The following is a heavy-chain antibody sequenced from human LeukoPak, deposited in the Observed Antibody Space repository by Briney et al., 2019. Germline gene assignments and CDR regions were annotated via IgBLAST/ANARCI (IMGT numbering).Heavy chain of an antibody. D-gene: IGHD3-10*01. V-gene: IGHV4-34*01. CDR2: INHSGST. CDR1: GGSFSGYY. CDR3: ARAITYYYGSGSYRFDY. Sequence: PSETLSLTCAVYGGSFSGYYWSWIRQPPGKGLEWIGEINHSGSTNYNPSLKGRVTISVDTSKNQFSLKLSSVTAADTAVYYCARAITYYYGSGSYRFDYWGQGTLVTVSS. J-gene: IGHJ4*02.